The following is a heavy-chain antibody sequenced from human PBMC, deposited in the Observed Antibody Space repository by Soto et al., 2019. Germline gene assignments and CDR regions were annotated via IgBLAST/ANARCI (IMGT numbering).Heavy chain of an antibody. CDR1: GGTFSSYT. Sequence: GASVKVSCKASGGTFSSYTISWVRQAPGQGLEWMGRIIPILGIANYAQKFQGRVTITADKSTSTAYMELSRLRSEDTAVYYCGLKFSSSWYGGHNWFDPWGQGTLVTVSS. CDR3: GLKFSSSWYGGHNWFDP. J-gene: IGHJ5*02. CDR2: IIPILGIA. V-gene: IGHV1-69*02. D-gene: IGHD6-13*01.